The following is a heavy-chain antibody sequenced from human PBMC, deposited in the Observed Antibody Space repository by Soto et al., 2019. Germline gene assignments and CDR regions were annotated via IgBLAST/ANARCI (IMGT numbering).Heavy chain of an antibody. D-gene: IGHD2-2*01. CDR2: INHSGST. J-gene: IGHJ5*02. CDR3: ARGRGIVVVPAAMPGWFDP. CDR1: GGSFSGYY. Sequence: SETLSLTCAVYGGSFSGYYWSWIRQPPGKGLEWIGEINHSGSTNYNPSLKSRVTISVDTSKNQFSLKLSSVTAADTAVYYCARGRGIVVVPAAMPGWFDPWGQGTLVTVPQ. V-gene: IGHV4-34*01.